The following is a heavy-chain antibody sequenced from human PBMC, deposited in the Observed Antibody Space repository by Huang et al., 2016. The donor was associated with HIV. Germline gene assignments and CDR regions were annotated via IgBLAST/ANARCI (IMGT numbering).Heavy chain of an antibody. D-gene: IGHD3-10*01. CDR2: IGAEGTNK. CDR3: ARDGLSVTMIRRCVITRRQGYNWLEY. Sequence: QVRLVASGGGSVQPEASLRLSCTASGFTFRHSAIHWVRQASGKGLEGVAGIGAEGTNKHYGDSGKGRFTVARYNSKSTLLLQMDNQRLEDAASYYWARDGLSVTMIRRCVITRRQGYNWLEYWGQGAPVTVSS. J-gene: IGHJ5*01. CDR1: GFTFRHSA. V-gene: IGHV3-30*04.